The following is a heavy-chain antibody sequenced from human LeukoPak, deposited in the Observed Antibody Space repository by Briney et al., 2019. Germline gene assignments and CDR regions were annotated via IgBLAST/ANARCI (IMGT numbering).Heavy chain of an antibody. CDR2: IYFTGTT. CDR1: GGSISGYY. CDR3: ARGGSWYGD. J-gene: IGHJ4*02. Sequence: PSETLSLTCSVSGGSISGYYWSWIRQPPGKGLEWVGYIYFTGTTNYYPSLQSRVTISLDTPKNQFSLKLRSVTAADTAVYYCARGGSWYGDWGQGTLVTVSS. D-gene: IGHD6-13*01. V-gene: IGHV4-59*08.